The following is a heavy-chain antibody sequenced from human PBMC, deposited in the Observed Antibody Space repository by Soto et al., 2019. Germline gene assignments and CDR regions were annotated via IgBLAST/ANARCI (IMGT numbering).Heavy chain of an antibody. Sequence: ASVKVSCKASGYTFTSYGISWVRQAPGQGLEWMGWICAYNGNTNYAQKLQSRVTMTTDTSTSTAYRELRSLRSDDTAVYYCARGGETYYYGSGRLDPWGQGTLVTVSS. CDR3: ARGGETYYYGSGRLDP. CDR1: GYTFTSYG. V-gene: IGHV1-18*01. CDR2: ICAYNGNT. J-gene: IGHJ5*02. D-gene: IGHD3-10*01.